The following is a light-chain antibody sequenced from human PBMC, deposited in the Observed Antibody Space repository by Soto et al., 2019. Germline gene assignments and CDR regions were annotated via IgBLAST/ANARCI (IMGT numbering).Light chain of an antibody. Sequence: DVVMTQSPLSLPVTLGQPASISCRSSQSLVYSDGNTYLNWFQQRPGQSPRRLIYKVSNRDSGVPERFSGSGSDTDFTLKISGVEAEDVGVYYCMQGTHWPPTFGQGTKVEIK. J-gene: IGKJ1*01. V-gene: IGKV2-30*01. CDR2: KVS. CDR1: QSLVYSDGNTY. CDR3: MQGTHWPPT.